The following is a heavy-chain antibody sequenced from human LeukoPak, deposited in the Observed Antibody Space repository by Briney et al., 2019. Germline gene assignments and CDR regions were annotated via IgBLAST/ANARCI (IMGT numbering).Heavy chain of an antibody. CDR2: SVVGSGNT. Sequence: SETLSFTASGFTFTITARQWVRQARGQHLEWIVWSVVGSGNTSYAQKFQHRVTITSDMATSTAYMELSSLPSQDTAVNSCAADQQCSSARCYPIKFDSWGQGTLVTTSS. V-gene: IGHV1-58*02. D-gene: IGHD2-2*01. CDR3: AADQQCSSARCYPIKFDS. J-gene: IGHJ4*02. CDR1: GFTFTITA.